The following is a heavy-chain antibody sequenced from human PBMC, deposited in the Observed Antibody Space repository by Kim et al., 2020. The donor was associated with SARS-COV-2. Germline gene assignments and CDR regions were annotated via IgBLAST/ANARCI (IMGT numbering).Heavy chain of an antibody. J-gene: IGHJ5*02. Sequence: SETLSLTCTVSGGSISSHYWSWIRQPPGKGLEWIGYIYYSGSTNYNPSLKSRVTISVYTSKNQFSLKLSSVTAADTAVYYCARHLRNMGEGLIFGVVIIPAAFDPWGQGTLVTVSS. CDR2: IYYSGST. V-gene: IGHV4-59*08. CDR1: GGSISSHY. CDR3: ARHLRNMGEGLIFGVVIIPAAFDP. D-gene: IGHD3-3*01.